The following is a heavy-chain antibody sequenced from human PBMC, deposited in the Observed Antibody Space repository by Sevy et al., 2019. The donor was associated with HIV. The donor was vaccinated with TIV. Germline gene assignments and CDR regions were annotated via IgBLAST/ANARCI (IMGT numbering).Heavy chain of an antibody. D-gene: IGHD6-19*01. V-gene: IGHV3-30*18. CDR1: GFTFSSYG. CDR2: ISYDGSNK. CDR3: AKDRGLKRSSGWFNYYYYGMDV. J-gene: IGHJ6*02. Sequence: GGSLRLSCAASGFTFSSYGMHWVRQAPGKGLEWVAVISYDGSNKYYADSVKGRFTISRDNSKNTLYLQMNSLRAEDTAVYYCAKDRGLKRSSGWFNYYYYGMDVWGQGTTVTVSS.